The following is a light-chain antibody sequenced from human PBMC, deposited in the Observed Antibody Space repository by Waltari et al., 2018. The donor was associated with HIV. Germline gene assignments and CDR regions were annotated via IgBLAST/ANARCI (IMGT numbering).Light chain of an antibody. CDR3: SFYGGSNILV. CDR1: SSDLAVYNS. Sequence: QSALTQPPSASGSPGQSVTISCTGASSDLAVYNSVSWYQQRPGKAPKVIISAVSKRSSGVPNRFSGSTSGNTASLTVSGLQADDEAEYFCSFYGGSNILVFGGGTKLTVL. J-gene: IGLJ2*01. CDR2: AVS. V-gene: IGLV2-8*01.